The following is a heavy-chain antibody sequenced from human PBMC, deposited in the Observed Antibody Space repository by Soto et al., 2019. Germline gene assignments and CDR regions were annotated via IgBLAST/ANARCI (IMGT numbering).Heavy chain of an antibody. CDR2: IYSGGST. CDR3: ARDLAQYDSSGYYFYSDYGMDV. D-gene: IGHD3-22*01. V-gene: IGHV3-53*01. CDR1: GFTVSSNY. J-gene: IGHJ6*02. Sequence: GGSLRLSCAASGFTVSSNYMIWVRQAPGKGLEWVSVIYSGGSTYYADSVKGRFTISRDNSKNTLYLQMNSLRAEDTAVYYCARDLAQYDSSGYYFYSDYGMDVWGQGTTVTVSS.